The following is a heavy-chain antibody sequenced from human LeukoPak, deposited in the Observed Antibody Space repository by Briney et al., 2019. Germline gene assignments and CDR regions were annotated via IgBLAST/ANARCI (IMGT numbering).Heavy chain of an antibody. V-gene: IGHV1-2*02. CDR3: ARVGYGDYDFDY. CDR2: INPNSGGT. D-gene: IGHD4-17*01. Sequence: ASVKVSCKAAGYTLTGYYMHWVRQAPGQGLEWMGWINPNSGGTNYAQKFQGRVTMTRDTSISTAYMELSRLRSDDTAVYYCARVGYGDYDFDYWGQGTLVTVSS. J-gene: IGHJ4*02. CDR1: GYTLTGYY.